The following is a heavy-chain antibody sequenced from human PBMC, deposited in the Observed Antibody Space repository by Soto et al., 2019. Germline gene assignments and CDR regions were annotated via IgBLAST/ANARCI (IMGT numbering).Heavy chain of an antibody. D-gene: IGHD2-15*01. CDR2: ISSSGSTI. CDR3: AKQGVVVVAAFDY. J-gene: IGHJ4*02. Sequence: AGGSLRLSCEASGFTFGNYAMTWVRQAPGKGLEWVSYISSSGSTIYYADSVKGRFTISRDNAKNSLYLQMNSLRAEDTAVYYCAKQGVVVVAAFDYWGQGTLVTVSS. CDR1: GFTFGNYA. V-gene: IGHV3-11*01.